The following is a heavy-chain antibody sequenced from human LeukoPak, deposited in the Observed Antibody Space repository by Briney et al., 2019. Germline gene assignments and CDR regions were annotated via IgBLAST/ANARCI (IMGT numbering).Heavy chain of an antibody. J-gene: IGHJ4*02. V-gene: IGHV4-39*07. CDR3: ARRGDQFGEYFDY. Sequence: SETLSLTCTVSGGSISSSSYYWGWIRQPPGKGLEWIGSIYYSGSTYYNPSLKSRVTISVDTSKNQFSLKLSSVTAADTAAYYCARRGDQFGEYFDYWGQGTLVTVSS. CDR1: GGSISSSSYY. CDR2: IYYSGST. D-gene: IGHD3-10*01.